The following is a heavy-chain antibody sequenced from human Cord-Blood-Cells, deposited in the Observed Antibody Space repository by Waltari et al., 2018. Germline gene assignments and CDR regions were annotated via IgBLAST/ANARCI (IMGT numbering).Heavy chain of an antibody. CDR1: GYTLTELY. D-gene: IGHD3-16*01. CDR2: FDPEDGET. Sequence: QVQLVQSGAEVKKPGASVKVSCKVSGYTLTELYMHWVRQAPGKGLEWMGGFDPEDGETIYAQKFQGRVTMTEDTSTDTAYMELSSLRSEDTAVYYCATTHPVREMRSLAFDIWGQGTMVTVSS. J-gene: IGHJ3*02. CDR3: ATTHPVREMRSLAFDI. V-gene: IGHV1-24*01.